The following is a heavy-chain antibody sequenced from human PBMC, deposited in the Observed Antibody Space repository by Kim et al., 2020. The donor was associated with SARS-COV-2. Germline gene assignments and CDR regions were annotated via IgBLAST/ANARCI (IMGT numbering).Heavy chain of an antibody. CDR1: GYTFTSYG. CDR2: ISAYNGNT. J-gene: IGHJ3*02. CDR3: ARDDGAYCGGDCYLRAFDI. Sequence: ASVKVSCKASGYTFTSYGISWVRQAPGQGLEWMGWISAYNGNTNYAQKLQGRVTMTTDTSTSTAYMELRSLRSDDTAVYYCARDDGAYCGGDCYLRAFDIWGQGTMVTVSS. D-gene: IGHD2-21*02. V-gene: IGHV1-18*04.